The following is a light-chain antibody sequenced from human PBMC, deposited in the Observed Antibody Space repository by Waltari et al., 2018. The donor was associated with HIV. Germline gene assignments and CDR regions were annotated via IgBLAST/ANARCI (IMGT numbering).Light chain of an antibody. V-gene: IGKV1-39*01. Sequence: DVKMTKSPSSLSASVGDTVTITCRASEDVLTYVNWYQQKLGKAPKLLMYAASRLQSGVPLRFSGSGSGTHFNFTINGLQAEDFATYYCQQHLRTPLTFGGGTRVEI. CDR3: QQHLRTPLT. CDR2: AAS. CDR1: EDVLTY. J-gene: IGKJ4*01.